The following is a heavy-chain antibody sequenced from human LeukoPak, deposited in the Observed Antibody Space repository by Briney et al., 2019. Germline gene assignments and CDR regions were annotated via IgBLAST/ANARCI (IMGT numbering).Heavy chain of an antibody. CDR2: IYSGGST. V-gene: IGHV3-53*01. J-gene: IGHJ4*02. CDR1: GFTVSSNY. CDR3: ASLYGSGSYYPGSTDY. Sequence: GGSLRLSCAASGFTVSSNYMSWVRQAPGKGLEWVSVIYSGGSTYYADSVKGQFTISRDNSKNTLYLQMNSLRAEDTAVYYCASLYGSGSYYPGSTDYWGQGTLVTVSS. D-gene: IGHD3-10*01.